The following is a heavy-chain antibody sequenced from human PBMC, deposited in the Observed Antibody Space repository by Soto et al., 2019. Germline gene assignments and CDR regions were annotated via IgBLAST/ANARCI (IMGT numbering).Heavy chain of an antibody. CDR2: SSNSGSLT. CDR3: VRSGDKHNLLDY. CDR1: GFTFSDHY. J-gene: IGHJ4*02. D-gene: IGHD2-21*02. Sequence: SLRLSCAASGFTFSDHYMSWIRQAPGKGLEWIGYSSNSGSLTRYADSVKGRFSISRDNAKNALYLQINSLRGDDTATYYWVRSGDKHNLLDYSSKGTLVTVSS. V-gene: IGHV3-11*06.